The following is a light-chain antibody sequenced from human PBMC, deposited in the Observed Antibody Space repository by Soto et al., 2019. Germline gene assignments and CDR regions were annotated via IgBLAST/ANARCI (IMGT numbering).Light chain of an antibody. CDR2: DVY. J-gene: IGLJ1*01. CDR3: CSYAGSYSFYV. Sequence: QSALTQPRSVCGSPGQSVTISCTGTTSDVGGYNYVSWYQQHPGKAPKLIIYDVYTRPSGVPDRFSGSKSGNTASLTISGLQAEDEAVYYCCSYAGSYSFYVFGSGTKVTVL. CDR1: TSDVGGYNY. V-gene: IGLV2-11*01.